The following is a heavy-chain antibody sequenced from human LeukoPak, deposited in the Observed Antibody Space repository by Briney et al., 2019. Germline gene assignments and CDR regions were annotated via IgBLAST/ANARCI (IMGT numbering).Heavy chain of an antibody. D-gene: IGHD3-22*01. CDR2: ISAYNGNT. J-gene: IGHJ4*02. V-gene: IGHV1-18*01. Sequence: ASVKPSCKASGYTSTSYGTSWVRPAPGQGLEWVGWISAYNGNTNYERKIQGRVTLTREASMSTANMELRSLRSDYSAMYYCARGYYYDSNDDVGDYYGRGPRITV. CDR3: ARGYYYDSNDDVGDY. CDR1: GYTSTSYG.